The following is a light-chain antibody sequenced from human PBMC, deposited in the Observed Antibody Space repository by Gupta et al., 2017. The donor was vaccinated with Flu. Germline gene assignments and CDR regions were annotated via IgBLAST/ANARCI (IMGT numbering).Light chain of an antibody. J-gene: IGLJ2*01. CDR2: KDT. Sequence: SDELTQPPSVSVSPGQTSTITCSGETLSTQYSYWYQQKPGQAPVLLIFKDTQRRSGIPERFSGSNSGTTVTLTISGVRAEDEAAYYCHSADSSGTYVLFGGGTKLTVL. CDR3: HSADSSGTYVL. CDR1: TLSTQY. V-gene: IGLV3-25*03.